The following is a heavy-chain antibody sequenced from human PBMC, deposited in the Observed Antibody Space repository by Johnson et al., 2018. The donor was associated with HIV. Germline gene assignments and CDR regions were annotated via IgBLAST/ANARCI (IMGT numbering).Heavy chain of an antibody. Sequence: VQLVESGGGVVQPGRSLRLYCAASGFTFSSYAMHWVRQAPGKGLEWVAVIWYDGSNKYYADSVKGRFTISRDNSKNTLYLEMNSLRVEDTAVYYCAKNNEVWELLPVDAFDFWGQGTLITVSS. V-gene: IGHV3-33*06. J-gene: IGHJ3*01. CDR3: AKNNEVWELLPVDAFDF. D-gene: IGHD1-26*01. CDR1: GFTFSSYA. CDR2: IWYDGSNK.